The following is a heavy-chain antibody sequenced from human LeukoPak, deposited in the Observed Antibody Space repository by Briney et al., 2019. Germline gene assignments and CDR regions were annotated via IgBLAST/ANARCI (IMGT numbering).Heavy chain of an antibody. Sequence: PGGSLRLSCAASGFIFSTYSMSWVRQAPGKGLEWVSSISSSSTYIHCADSVKGRFTISRDNAQNSLYLQMNSLRVEDTAVYYCLGAFDFWGQGTMVTVSS. CDR3: LGAFDF. CDR2: ISSSSTYI. V-gene: IGHV3-21*01. J-gene: IGHJ3*01. CDR1: GFIFSTYS.